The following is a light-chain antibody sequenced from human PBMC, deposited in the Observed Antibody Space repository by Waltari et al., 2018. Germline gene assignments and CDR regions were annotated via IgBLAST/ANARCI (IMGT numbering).Light chain of an antibody. V-gene: IGLV4-69*01. Sequence: QGQEKVLRYLMKVNIDGSHINGDDIPDRFSGSSSGAERYLTISSLQPDDEADYYCQTGGHGTWVFGGGTTLTVL. CDR3: QTGGHGTWV. J-gene: IGLJ3*02. CDR2: VNIDGSH.